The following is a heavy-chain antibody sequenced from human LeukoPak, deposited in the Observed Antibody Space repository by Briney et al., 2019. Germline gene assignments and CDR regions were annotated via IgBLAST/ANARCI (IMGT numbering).Heavy chain of an antibody. D-gene: IGHD3-22*01. Sequence: GRSLRLSCGASGFAFSSHAIHWVRQAPGKGLEWVAVIWYDGSNKYYADSVKGRFTISRDNSKNTVYMQMNSLRAEDTAVYYCARDNYYDSSGYSRRYFDYWGQGTLVTVSS. J-gene: IGHJ4*02. V-gene: IGHV3-33*01. CDR1: GFAFSSHA. CDR2: IWYDGSNK. CDR3: ARDNYYDSSGYSRRYFDY.